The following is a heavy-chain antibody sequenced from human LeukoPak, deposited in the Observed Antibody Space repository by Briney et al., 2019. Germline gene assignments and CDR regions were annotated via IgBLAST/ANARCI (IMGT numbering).Heavy chain of an antibody. Sequence: GGSLRLSCAASGFTFSSFDMHWVRQAPGKGLVGVAFIRYDGSNKYYADSVKSRFTITRDNSKNTLYLQMNSLGAEDTAVYYCAKWTGFTAFDYWGQGTLVTVSS. D-gene: IGHD3/OR15-3a*01. CDR2: IRYDGSNK. J-gene: IGHJ4*02. V-gene: IGHV3-30*02. CDR3: AKWTGFTAFDY. CDR1: GFTFSSFD.